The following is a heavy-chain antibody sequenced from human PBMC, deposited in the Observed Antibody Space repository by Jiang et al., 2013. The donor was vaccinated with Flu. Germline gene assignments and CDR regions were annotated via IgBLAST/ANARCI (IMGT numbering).Heavy chain of an antibody. D-gene: IGHD3-9*01. CDR1: GYSFTSYW. CDR3: ARRYYDILTGHNWFDP. Sequence: GAEVKKPGESLRISCKGSGYSFTSYWIGWVRQMPGKGLEWMGIIYPGDSDTRYSPSFQGQVTISADKSISTAYLQWSSLKASDTAMYYCARRYYDILTGHNWFDPWGQGTLVTVSS. J-gene: IGHJ5*02. CDR2: IYPGDSDT. V-gene: IGHV5-51*03.